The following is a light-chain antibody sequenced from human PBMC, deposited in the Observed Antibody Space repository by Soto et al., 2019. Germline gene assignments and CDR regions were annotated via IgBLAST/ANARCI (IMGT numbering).Light chain of an antibody. CDR1: QSVSTNF. V-gene: IGKV3-20*01. Sequence: EIVLTQSPGTLSLSPGEGATISCRASQSVSTNFFAWYQQKPCQAPRLLIYGASTRATGIPDRFSGSGSGTDFTLTISRLEPEDFAVYYCQQYGRTSWTFGQGT. CDR3: QQYGRTSWT. J-gene: IGKJ1*01. CDR2: GAS.